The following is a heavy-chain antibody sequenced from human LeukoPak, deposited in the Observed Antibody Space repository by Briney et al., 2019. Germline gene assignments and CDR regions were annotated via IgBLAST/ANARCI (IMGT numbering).Heavy chain of an antibody. V-gene: IGHV3-21*01. D-gene: IGHD1-26*01. CDR1: GFTFSTYN. Sequence: GGSLRLSCAAPGFTFSTYNMNWVRQAPGKGLEWVSSITSSSTYIYYADSVKGRFTISRDNAKNSLYLQMNSLRDEDTAVYYCARDPYSGSYGDYYYYYMDVWGKGTTVTISS. J-gene: IGHJ6*03. CDR2: ITSSSTYI. CDR3: ARDPYSGSYGDYYYYYMDV.